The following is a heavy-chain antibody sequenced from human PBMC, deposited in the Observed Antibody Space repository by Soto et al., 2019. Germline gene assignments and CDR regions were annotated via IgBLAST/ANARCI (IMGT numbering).Heavy chain of an antibody. Sequence: QPGGSLRLSCAASVFTFSSYWMSLVRQAPGKGLEWVANIKQDGSEKYYVDSVRGRFTISRDNAKNSLYLQMNSLRAEDTAVYYCARAARWGQGTLVTVSS. CDR2: IKQDGSEK. V-gene: IGHV3-7*03. CDR1: VFTFSSYW. J-gene: IGHJ4*03. CDR3: ARAAR.